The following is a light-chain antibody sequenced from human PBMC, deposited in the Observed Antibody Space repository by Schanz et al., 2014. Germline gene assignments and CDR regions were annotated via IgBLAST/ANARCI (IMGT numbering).Light chain of an antibody. Sequence: EIVLTQSPGTLSLSPGERATLSCWASESVSSDYLAWYQQKPGQAPRLLIYGASRRATGIPDRFSGSGSGTDFTLTISRLEPEDFAVYYCQQYGSSLMYTFGQGTKVEIK. J-gene: IGKJ2*01. CDR3: QQYGSSLMYT. CDR1: ESVSSDY. V-gene: IGKV3-20*01. CDR2: GAS.